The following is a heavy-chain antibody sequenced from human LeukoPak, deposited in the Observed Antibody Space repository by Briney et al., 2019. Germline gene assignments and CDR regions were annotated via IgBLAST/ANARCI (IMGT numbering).Heavy chain of an antibody. V-gene: IGHV3-23*01. CDR1: GFTFSSYA. D-gene: IGHD3-22*01. CDR3: ARVIYDSSWPDVYYYMDV. CDR2: ISGSGGST. Sequence: RPGGSLRLSCAASGFTFSSYAMSWVRQAPGKGLEWVSGISGSGGSTYYADSVKGRFTISRDNSKNTLYLQMNSLRAEDTAVYYCARVIYDSSWPDVYYYMDVWGKGTTVTVSS. J-gene: IGHJ6*03.